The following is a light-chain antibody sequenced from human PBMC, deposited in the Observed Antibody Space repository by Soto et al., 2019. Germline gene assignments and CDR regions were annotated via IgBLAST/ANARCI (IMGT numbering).Light chain of an antibody. Sequence: QSVLTQPPSVSAAPGQKVTISCSGSSSNIGDNYVSWYQQFPGTAPKLLIYDNNKRPSGIPDRFFGSTSGTSATLGITGLQTGDEADYYCGTWDTSLSAGVFGGGTKLTVL. CDR1: SSNIGDNY. V-gene: IGLV1-51*01. CDR2: DNN. CDR3: GTWDTSLSAGV. J-gene: IGLJ2*01.